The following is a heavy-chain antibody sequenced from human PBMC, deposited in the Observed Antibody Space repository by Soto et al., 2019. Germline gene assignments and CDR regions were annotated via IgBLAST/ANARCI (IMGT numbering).Heavy chain of an antibody. Sequence: ASVKVSCKASGYTFTSYYMHWVRQAPGQGLEWMGIINPSGGSTSYAQKFQGRVTMTRDTSTSTVYMELSSLRSEDTAVYYCARGGIAAAGNLREHYFDYWGQGTLVTVSS. J-gene: IGHJ4*02. V-gene: IGHV1-46*03. D-gene: IGHD6-13*01. CDR2: INPSGGST. CDR1: GYTFTSYY. CDR3: ARGGIAAAGNLREHYFDY.